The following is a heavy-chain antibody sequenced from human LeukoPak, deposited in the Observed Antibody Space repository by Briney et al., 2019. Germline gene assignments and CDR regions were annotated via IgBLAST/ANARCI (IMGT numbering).Heavy chain of an antibody. CDR3: AKDRSPSSPVYSSSWAFYYYYGMDV. D-gene: IGHD6-13*01. CDR2: ISYDGSNK. V-gene: IGHV3-30*18. Sequence: PGGSLRLSCAASGFTFSSYGMHWVRQAPGKGLEWVAVISYDGSNKYYADSVKGRFTISRDNSKNTLYLQMNSLRAEDTAVYYCAKDRSPSSPVYSSSWAFYYYYGMDVWGQGTTVTVSS. J-gene: IGHJ6*02. CDR1: GFTFSSYG.